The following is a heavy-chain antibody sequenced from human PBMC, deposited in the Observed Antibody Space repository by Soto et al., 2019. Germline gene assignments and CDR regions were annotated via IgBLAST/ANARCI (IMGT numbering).Heavy chain of an antibody. Sequence: VQLLESGGGLVQPGGSLRLSCAASGFNFNNYAMSWVRQAPGKGLEWVSVISNSGGSTYYPDSVKGRFTISRDNSKNTVYLQMNSLRAEDTAVYYCAAELCSGGSCYRYYFDYWGRGTLVTVSS. CDR2: ISNSGGST. J-gene: IGHJ4*02. D-gene: IGHD2-15*01. CDR3: AAELCSGGSCYRYYFDY. CDR1: GFNFNNYA. V-gene: IGHV3-23*01.